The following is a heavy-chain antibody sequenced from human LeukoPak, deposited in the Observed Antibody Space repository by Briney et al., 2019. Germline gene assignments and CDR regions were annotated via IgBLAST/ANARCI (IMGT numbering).Heavy chain of an antibody. CDR1: GFTLSSYG. J-gene: IGHJ4*02. CDR3: AKDYPTPDH. CDR2: IWYDGSNK. Sequence: PGRSLRLSCAASGFTLSSYGMHWVRQAPGKGLEWVAVIWYDGSNKYYAESVKGRFTISRDNSKNTLYLQMNSLRAEDTAMYYCAKDYPTPDHWGQGTLVTVSS. V-gene: IGHV3-33*06.